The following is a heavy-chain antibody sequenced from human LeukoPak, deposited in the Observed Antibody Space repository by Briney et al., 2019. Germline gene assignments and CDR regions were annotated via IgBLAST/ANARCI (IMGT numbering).Heavy chain of an antibody. D-gene: IGHD3-10*01. CDR3: ARAIHYGSGSYYFSY. CDR2: ISSSSSYI. V-gene: IGHV3-21*01. J-gene: IGHJ4*02. CDR1: GFTFSSYS. Sequence: GGSLRLSCAASGFTFSSYSMNWVRQAPGKGLEWVSSISSSSSYIYYADSVKGRFTISRDNAKNSLYLQMNSLRAEDTAVYYCARAIHYGSGSYYFSYWGQGTLVTVSP.